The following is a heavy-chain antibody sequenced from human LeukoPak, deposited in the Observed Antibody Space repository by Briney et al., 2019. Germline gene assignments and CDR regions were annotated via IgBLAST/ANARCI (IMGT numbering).Heavy chain of an antibody. D-gene: IGHD2-15*01. CDR3: AKSVVVVAASAGDWFDP. CDR1: GFTFSSYA. J-gene: IGHJ5*02. CDR2: ISGSGGST. Sequence: GGSLRLSCAASGFTFSSYAMSWVRQAPGKELEWVSGISGSGGSTYHADSVKGRFTISRDNSKNTLYLQMNSLRAEDTAVYYCAKSVVVVAASAGDWFDPWGQGTLVIVSS. V-gene: IGHV3-23*01.